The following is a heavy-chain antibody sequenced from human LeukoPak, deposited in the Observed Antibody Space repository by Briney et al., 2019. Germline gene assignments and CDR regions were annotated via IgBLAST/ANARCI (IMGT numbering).Heavy chain of an antibody. CDR3: ARDRHGVRGVISENFDY. V-gene: IGHV3-53*05. D-gene: IGHD3-10*01. J-gene: IGHJ4*02. CDR2: IYSGGST. Sequence: GGSLRLSCAASGFTVSSNYMSWVRQAPGKGLEWVSVIYSGGSTYYADSVKGRFTISRDNSKNTLYLQMNSLRAEDTAVYYCARDRHGVRGVISENFDYWGQGALVTVSS. CDR1: GFTVSSNY.